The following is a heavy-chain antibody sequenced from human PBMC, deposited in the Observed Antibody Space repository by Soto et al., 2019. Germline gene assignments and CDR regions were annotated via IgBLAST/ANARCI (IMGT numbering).Heavy chain of an antibody. J-gene: IGHJ4*02. D-gene: IGHD1-1*01. Sequence: GGSLRLSCAASGFTLGNYWMHWVRQAPGKGLVWVSRINDYGTTINYAESVEGRFIISRDDAKSEVYLQMNNLRAEDSAVYYCARGGLEPFDYWGQGALDTVSS. CDR2: INDYGTTI. V-gene: IGHV3-74*01. CDR3: ARGGLEPFDY. CDR1: GFTLGNYW.